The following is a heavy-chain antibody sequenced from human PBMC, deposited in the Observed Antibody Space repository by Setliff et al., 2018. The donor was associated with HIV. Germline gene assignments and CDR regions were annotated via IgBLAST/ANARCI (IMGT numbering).Heavy chain of an antibody. J-gene: IGHJ6*02. CDR1: GGTFSSHA. CDR2: VIPILRVA. CDR3: ARNLVVVAPTVDYFGMDV. Sequence: SVKVSCKASGGTFSSHAITWVRQAPGQGLEWMGEVIPILRVARYAQRFQDRVSITADKSSTTSYMELSSLKSEDTAVYYCARNLVVVAPTVDYFGMDVWGQGTTVTVSS. V-gene: IGHV1-69*10. D-gene: IGHD2-15*01.